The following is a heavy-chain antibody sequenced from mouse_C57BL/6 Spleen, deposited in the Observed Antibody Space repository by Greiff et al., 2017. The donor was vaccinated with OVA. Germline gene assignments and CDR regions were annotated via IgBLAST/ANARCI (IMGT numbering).Heavy chain of an antibody. J-gene: IGHJ2*01. CDR3: ASAGFLFDY. CDR2: ISYDGST. Sequence: EVKLMESGPGLVKPSQSLSLTCSVTGFSITSGYYWNWLRQFPGNKLEWMGYISYDGSTNYTPSLKNRISITRDTSKNQFFLKLNSVTTEDTATYYCASAGFLFDYWGQGTTLTVSS. V-gene: IGHV3-6*01. CDR1: GFSITSGYY.